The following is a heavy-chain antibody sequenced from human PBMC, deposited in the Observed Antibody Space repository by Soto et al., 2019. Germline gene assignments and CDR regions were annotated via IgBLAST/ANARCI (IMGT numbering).Heavy chain of an antibody. CDR3: ASVGVVVAATTSGYYYGMDV. CDR1: GFTFSSYS. J-gene: IGHJ6*02. Sequence: GGSLRLSCAASGFTFSSYSMNWVRQAPGKGLEWVSSISSSSSYIYYADSVKGRFTISRDNAKNSLYLQMNSLRAEDTAVYYCASVGVVVAATTSGYYYGMDVWGQGTTVTVS. D-gene: IGHD2-15*01. V-gene: IGHV3-21*01. CDR2: ISSSSSYI.